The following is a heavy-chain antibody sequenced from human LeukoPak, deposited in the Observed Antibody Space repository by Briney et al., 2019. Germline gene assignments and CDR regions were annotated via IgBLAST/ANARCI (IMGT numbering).Heavy chain of an antibody. CDR2: ILSSSTGM. V-gene: IGHV3-48*02. Sequence: GGSLRLFCAASGFTFSSYSMNWVRQAPGKGLEWISYILSSSTGMSYADSVKGRFTISRDNAKNSLYLQMSSLRDDDTAVYYCARDLHFAFDYWGRGTLVTVSS. J-gene: IGHJ4*01. CDR1: GFTFSSYS. CDR3: ARDLHFAFDY.